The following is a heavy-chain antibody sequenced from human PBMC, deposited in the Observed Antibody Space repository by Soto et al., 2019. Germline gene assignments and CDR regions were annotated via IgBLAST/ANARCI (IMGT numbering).Heavy chain of an antibody. CDR2: ISYHGGNK. J-gene: IGHJ4*02. CDR1: GFTFSSYG. Sequence: GGSLRLSCAACGFTFSSYGMHWVRQAPGKGLEWVALISYHGGNKYYADSVKGLFTISRDNSKNRLYLQMNSLRAEDTAVYYCAKDYLSSVDTALVSGIDYWGQGILVTVSS. D-gene: IGHD5-18*01. CDR3: AKDYLSSVDTALVSGIDY. V-gene: IGHV3-30*18.